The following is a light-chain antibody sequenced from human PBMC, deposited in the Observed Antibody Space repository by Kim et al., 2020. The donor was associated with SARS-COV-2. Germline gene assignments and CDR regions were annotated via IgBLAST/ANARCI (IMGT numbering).Light chain of an antibody. CDR1: QSISSY. Sequence: SSVGDRVTITCRASQSISSYLNWYQQKPGKAPKVLIYATSSLQRGVPSRFSGSGSGTDFTLTISSLQPEDFATYYCQQSYSTPPTFGQGTKVDIK. V-gene: IGKV1-39*01. J-gene: IGKJ1*01. CDR2: ATS. CDR3: QQSYSTPPT.